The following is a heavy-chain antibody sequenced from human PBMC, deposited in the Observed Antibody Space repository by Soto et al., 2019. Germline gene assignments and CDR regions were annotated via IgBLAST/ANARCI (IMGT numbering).Heavy chain of an antibody. Sequence: SETLSLTCTVSGGSISSSSYYWDWIRQPPGKGLEWIATTYYSGSTYYNPSLKSRVTTSVDTAENQFSLKLSSVTAADTAVYYCARGDDYYDSSGYYFYWFDPWGQGTLVTVSS. V-gene: IGHV4-39*01. CDR2: TYYSGST. J-gene: IGHJ5*02. CDR1: GGSISSSSYY. CDR3: ARGDDYYDSSGYYFYWFDP. D-gene: IGHD3-22*01.